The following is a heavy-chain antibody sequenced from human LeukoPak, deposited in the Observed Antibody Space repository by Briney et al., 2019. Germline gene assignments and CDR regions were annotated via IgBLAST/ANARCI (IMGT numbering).Heavy chain of an antibody. CDR2: IYYSGNT. J-gene: IGHJ5*02. CDR1: GGSISSSSYY. D-gene: IGHD1-26*01. Sequence: SETLSLTCTVSGGSISSSSYYWAWIRQPPGKGLEWIGSIYYSGNTYCNPSLKSRITLSVDTSKNQFSLKLSSVTAADSAVYYCARRNSGNYYGLFDPWGQGTLVTVSS. V-gene: IGHV4-39*01. CDR3: ARRNSGNYYGLFDP.